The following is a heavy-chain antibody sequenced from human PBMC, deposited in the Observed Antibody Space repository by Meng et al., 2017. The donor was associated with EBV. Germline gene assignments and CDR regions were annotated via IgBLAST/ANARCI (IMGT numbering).Heavy chain of an antibody. J-gene: IGHJ4*02. V-gene: IGHV1-3*01. Sequence: VALVQFGVVVYNRGASVNVSCKASGYAVTSFILHWVRQAPVQRLEWMGWINVGVGYTKYSQKFQGRVTISSYTSATTGYMELSSLRSEDTAVYYCVRGPPVGVPGPGDYWGQGTLVTVSS. CDR1: GYAVTSFI. CDR2: INVGVGYT. CDR3: VRGPPVGVPGPGDY. D-gene: IGHD2-21*01.